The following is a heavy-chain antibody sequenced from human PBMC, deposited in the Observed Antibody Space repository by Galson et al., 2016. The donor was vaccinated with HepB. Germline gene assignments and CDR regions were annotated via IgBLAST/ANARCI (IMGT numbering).Heavy chain of an antibody. Sequence: SLRLSCAASGFNFHIYNMHWVRQAPGKGLEWVASISYDGNNNFYRDAGRGRFTISRDNFENTLYLQMNSLRAEDTAVYYCQAVASESLLFDYWGQGTLVTVSS. J-gene: IGHJ4*02. V-gene: IGHV3-30-3*01. CDR3: QAVASESLLFDY. D-gene: IGHD3-3*01. CDR1: GFNFHIYN. CDR2: ISYDGNNN.